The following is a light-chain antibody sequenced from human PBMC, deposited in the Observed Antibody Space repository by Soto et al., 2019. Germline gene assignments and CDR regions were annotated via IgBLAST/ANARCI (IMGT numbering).Light chain of an antibody. CDR2: GAS. J-gene: IGKJ2*01. CDR3: QQYYSSPYT. CDR1: QSVSSSY. Sequence: EIVLTQSPGTLSLSPGERATLSCRTSQSVSSSYLAWYQQKPGQAPRLLIYGASSRATGIPDRFSGSGSGTDFILTISRLEPEDFAVYYCQQYYSSPYTFGQGTEPEI. V-gene: IGKV3-20*01.